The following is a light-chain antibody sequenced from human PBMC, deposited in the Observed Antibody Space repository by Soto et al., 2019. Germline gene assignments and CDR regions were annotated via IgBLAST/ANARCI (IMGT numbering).Light chain of an antibody. Sequence: QSVLTQPPSVSEAPRQRVTISCSGSSSNIGNNAVNWYQQLPGKAPKLLIYYDDLLPSGVSDRFSGSKSGTSASLAIRGLQSGDEADNYFAAWDDSLNGPGFGGGTKLTVL. J-gene: IGLJ2*01. CDR1: SSNIGNNA. CDR3: AAWDDSLNGPG. CDR2: YDD. V-gene: IGLV1-36*01.